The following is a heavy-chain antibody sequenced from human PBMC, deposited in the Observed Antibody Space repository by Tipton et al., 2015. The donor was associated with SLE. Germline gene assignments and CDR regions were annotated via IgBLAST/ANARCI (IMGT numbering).Heavy chain of an antibody. V-gene: IGHV4-59*01. CDR1: GGSITSYY. CDR2: IYSSGST. CDR3: ARDLQPSIERYFDWLGGWFDP. D-gene: IGHD3-9*01. J-gene: IGHJ5*02. Sequence: TLSLTCTVAGGSITSYYWSWIRQPPGKGLEWIGYIYSSGSTNYNPSLKSRVTISVDTSKNQFSLKMSSVTAADTAVYYCARDLQPSIERYFDWLGGWFDPWGQGTLVTVSS.